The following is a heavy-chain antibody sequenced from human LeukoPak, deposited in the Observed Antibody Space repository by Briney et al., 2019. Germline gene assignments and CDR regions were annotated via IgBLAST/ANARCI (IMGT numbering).Heavy chain of an antibody. V-gene: IGHV4-39*07. J-gene: IGHJ4*02. CDR2: IYYSGST. D-gene: IGHD3-22*01. CDR1: GGSISSSSYY. CDR3: ARVPANYYDSSGLAYYFDY. Sequence: LETLSLTCTVSGGSISSSSYYWGWIRQPPGKGLEWIGSIYYSGSTYYNPSLKSRVTISVDTSKNQFSLKLSSVTAADTAVYYCARVPANYYDSSGLAYYFDYWGQGTLVTVSS.